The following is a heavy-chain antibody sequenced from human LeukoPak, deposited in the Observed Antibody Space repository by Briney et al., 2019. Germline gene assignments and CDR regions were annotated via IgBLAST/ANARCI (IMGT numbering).Heavy chain of an antibody. CDR2: MNPNSGNT. Sequence: ASVKVSCKASGYTFTSYDINWVRQATGQGLEWMGWMNPNSGNTGYAQKFQGRVTMTRNTSISTAYMELSRLRSEDTAVYYCARDLVPVDYYYGMDVWGQGTTVTVSS. V-gene: IGHV1-8*01. CDR1: GYTFTSYD. D-gene: IGHD2-2*01. CDR3: ARDLVPVDYYYGMDV. J-gene: IGHJ6*02.